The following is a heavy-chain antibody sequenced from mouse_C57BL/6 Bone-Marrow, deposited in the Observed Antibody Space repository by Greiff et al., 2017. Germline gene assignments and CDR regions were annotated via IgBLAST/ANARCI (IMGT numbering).Heavy chain of an antibody. CDR3: ARLRAWFAY. D-gene: IGHD1-1*01. V-gene: IGHV1-81*01. Sequence: QVQLQQSGAELARPGASVKLSCKASGYTFTSYGISWVKQRTGQGLEWIGEIYPRSGNTYYNEKFKGKATLTADKSSSTAYMELRSLTSADSAVYFCARLRAWFAYWGQGTLVTVSA. CDR2: IYPRSGNT. CDR1: GYTFTSYG. J-gene: IGHJ3*01.